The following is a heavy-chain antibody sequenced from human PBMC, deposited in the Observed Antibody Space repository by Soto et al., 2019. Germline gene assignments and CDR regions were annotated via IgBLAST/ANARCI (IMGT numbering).Heavy chain of an antibody. D-gene: IGHD4-4*01. CDR2: IIPIFQTT. CDR1: GGTFSSYI. V-gene: IGHV1-69*01. CDR3: ARIPAHYNENYFDS. J-gene: IGHJ4*02. Sequence: QVQLVQSGAEEKKPGSSVKVSCKASGGTFSSYIISWVRQAPGQGLEWMGGIIPIFQTTNYAQKFQGRLTITADQSTSTAYMELGSLRSEDTAVYYCARIPAHYNENYFDSWGQGTLVTVSS.